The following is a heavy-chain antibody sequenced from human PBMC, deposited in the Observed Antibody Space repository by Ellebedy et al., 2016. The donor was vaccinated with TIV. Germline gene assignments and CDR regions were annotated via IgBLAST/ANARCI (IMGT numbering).Heavy chain of an antibody. V-gene: IGHV1-3*01. CDR2: INAGNGNT. J-gene: IGHJ2*01. Sequence: ASVKVSXXASGYTFTSYAMHLLRQPPGQRFEWMVWINAGNGNTKYSQKFQGRVTITRDTSASTAYMELSSLRSEDTAVYYCAREAEAGASAAGGPWHFDLWGRGTLVTVSS. CDR1: GYTFTSYA. CDR3: AREAEAGASAAGGPWHFDL. D-gene: IGHD6-13*01.